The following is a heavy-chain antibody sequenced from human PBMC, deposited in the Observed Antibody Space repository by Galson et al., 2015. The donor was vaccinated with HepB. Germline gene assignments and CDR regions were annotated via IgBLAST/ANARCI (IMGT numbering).Heavy chain of an antibody. J-gene: IGHJ4*02. CDR1: GFPFRIYA. V-gene: IGHV3-23*01. CDR3: AKDNIATNGYSDFDS. Sequence: SLRLSCAASGFPFRIYAMSWVRQAPGKGLEWVSGISNGGGDTYYADSVKGRFTISRDNSRDVLYLNMDSLRPEDTAIYYCAKDNIATNGYSDFDSWGQGTLVIVSS. D-gene: IGHD5-24*01. CDR2: ISNGGGDT.